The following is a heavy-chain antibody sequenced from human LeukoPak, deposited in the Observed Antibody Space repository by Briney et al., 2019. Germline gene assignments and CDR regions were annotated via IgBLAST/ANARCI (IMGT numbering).Heavy chain of an antibody. D-gene: IGHD6-13*01. CDR3: ARGTIAAPGTDY. V-gene: IGHV3-7*01. CDR2: IKQDGSEK. Sequence: GGSLRLSCAASGFTFSDYYMSWIRQAPGKGLEWVANIKQDGSEKHFADSVKGRFTISRDNAENSLYLQMNSLRAEDTAMYYCARGTIAAPGTDYWGQGTLVTVSS. J-gene: IGHJ4*02. CDR1: GFTFSDYY.